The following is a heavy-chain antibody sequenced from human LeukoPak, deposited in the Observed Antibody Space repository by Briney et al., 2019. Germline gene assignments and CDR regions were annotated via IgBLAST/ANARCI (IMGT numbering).Heavy chain of an antibody. J-gene: IGHJ5*02. CDR3: ARGILLWFGELPRFDP. CDR1: GYTFTGYY. V-gene: IGHV1-2*02. Sequence: ASVKVSCKASGYTFTGYYMHWVRQAPGQGLEWMGWINPNSGGTNYAQKFQGRVTMTRDTSISTAYMELSRLRSDDTAVYYCARGILLWFGELPRFDPWGQGTLVTVSS. CDR2: INPNSGGT. D-gene: IGHD3-10*01.